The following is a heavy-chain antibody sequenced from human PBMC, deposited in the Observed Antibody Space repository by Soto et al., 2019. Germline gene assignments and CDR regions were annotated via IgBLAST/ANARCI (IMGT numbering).Heavy chain of an antibody. D-gene: IGHD4-17*01. CDR3: ARVQENGDYLTNFDY. V-gene: IGHV4-31*03. CDR1: GGSISSGGYY. Sequence: PSETLSITCTVSGGSISSGGYYWSWIRQHPGKGLEWIGYIYYSGSTYYNPSLKSRVTISVDTSKNQFSLKLSSVTAADTAVYYCARVQENGDYLTNFDYWGQGTLVTVSS. CDR2: IYYSGST. J-gene: IGHJ4*02.